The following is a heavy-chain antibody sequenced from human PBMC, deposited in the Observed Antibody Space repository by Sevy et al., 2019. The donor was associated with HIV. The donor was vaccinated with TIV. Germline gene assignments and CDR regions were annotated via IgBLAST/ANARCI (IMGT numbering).Heavy chain of an antibody. D-gene: IGHD2-15*01. CDR3: ASQGYCSGGSCYRYFDY. Sequence: GGSLRLSCAASGFTFSSYGMHWVRHAPGKGLEWVAVIWYDGSNKYYADSVKGRFTISRDNSKNTLYLQMNSLRAEDTAVYYCASQGYCSGGSCYRYFDYWGQGTLVTVSS. J-gene: IGHJ4*02. CDR2: IWYDGSNK. CDR1: GFTFSSYG. V-gene: IGHV3-33*01.